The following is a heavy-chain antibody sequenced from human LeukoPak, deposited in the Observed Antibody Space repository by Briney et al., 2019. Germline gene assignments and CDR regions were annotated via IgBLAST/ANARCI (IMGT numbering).Heavy chain of an antibody. J-gene: IGHJ4*02. D-gene: IGHD4-17*01. CDR1: GFTFSNYA. V-gene: IGHV3-30*04. CDR2: LSDDGTNK. CDR3: AKDPRVTITVTFYFEY. Sequence: GGSLRLSCAASGFTFSNYAMHWVRQAPGKGLEWVAVLSDDGTNKHYADSVKGRFTISRDNSKNTLHLQMNSLRAEDTAVYYCAKDPRVTITVTFYFEYWGQGTLVTVSS.